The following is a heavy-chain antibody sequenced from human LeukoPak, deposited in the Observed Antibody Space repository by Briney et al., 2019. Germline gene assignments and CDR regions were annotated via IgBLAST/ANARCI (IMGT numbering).Heavy chain of an antibody. CDR1: GGSISSGGYY. J-gene: IGHJ6*03. CDR2: IYHSGST. Sequence: SETLSLTCTVSGGSISSGGYYWSWIRQPPGKGLEWIGNIYHSGSTYYNPSLKSRVTISVDRSKNQFSLKLSSVTAADTAVYYCARAPAGGLYYYMDVWGKGTTVTVSS. V-gene: IGHV4-30-2*01. D-gene: IGHD3-10*01. CDR3: ARAPAGGLYYYMDV.